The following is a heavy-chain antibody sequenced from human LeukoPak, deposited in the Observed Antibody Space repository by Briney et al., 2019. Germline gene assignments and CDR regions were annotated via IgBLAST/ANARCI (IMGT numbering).Heavy chain of an antibody. D-gene: IGHD3-3*01. CDR1: GYTFTSYG. Sequence: ASVKVSCKASGYTFTSYGISWVRQAPGQGLEWMGWISAYNGNTNYAQKLQGRVTMTTDTSTSTAYMELSSLRSEDMAVYYCARVGMSGSLSMDVWGKGTTVTVSS. J-gene: IGHJ6*04. CDR2: ISAYNGNT. CDR3: ARVGMSGSLSMDV. V-gene: IGHV1-18*03.